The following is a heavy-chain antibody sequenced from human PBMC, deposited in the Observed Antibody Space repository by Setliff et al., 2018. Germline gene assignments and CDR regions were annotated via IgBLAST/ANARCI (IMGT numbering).Heavy chain of an antibody. CDR3: ARGGDILTGDPSWAFDI. J-gene: IGHJ3*02. Sequence: ASVKVSCKASGYTFTGYYVHWVRQAPGQGLEWMGWINPNSGGTDYTQKFQGRVTVTRDTSISTAYMELSRLRSDDTAVYYCARGGDILTGDPSWAFDIWGHGTMVTVSS. D-gene: IGHD3-9*01. CDR1: GYTFTGYY. CDR2: INPNSGGT. V-gene: IGHV1-2*02.